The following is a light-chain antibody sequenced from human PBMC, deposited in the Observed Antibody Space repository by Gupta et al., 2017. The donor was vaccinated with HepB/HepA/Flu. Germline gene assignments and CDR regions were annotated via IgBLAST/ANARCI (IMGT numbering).Light chain of an antibody. CDR3: QQNGSSLIFT. V-gene: IGKV3-20*01. J-gene: IGKJ3*01. CDR1: QSVTSTY. CDR2: GAS. Sequence: EIVLTQSPGTLSLSPGERATLSCRASQSVTSTYLAWYQQKPGQAPRLLIYGASSRATGIPDRFSGSGCGTDLTLTISRREPEDFAVYYCQQNGSSLIFTFGHGTKVDIK.